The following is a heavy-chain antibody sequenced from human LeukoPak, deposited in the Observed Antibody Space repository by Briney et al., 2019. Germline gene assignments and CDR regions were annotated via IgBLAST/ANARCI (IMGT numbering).Heavy chain of an antibody. V-gene: IGHV3-30*18. J-gene: IGHJ4*02. CDR1: GFTFNSYG. Sequence: GRSLRLSCAASGFTFNSYGMHWVRQAPGKGLEWVAVISYDGSNKYYADSVKGRFTISRDNSKNTLCLQMNSLRAEDTAVYYCAKDLGQWLTTGGDYWGQGTLVTVSS. D-gene: IGHD6-19*01. CDR2: ISYDGSNK. CDR3: AKDLGQWLTTGGDY.